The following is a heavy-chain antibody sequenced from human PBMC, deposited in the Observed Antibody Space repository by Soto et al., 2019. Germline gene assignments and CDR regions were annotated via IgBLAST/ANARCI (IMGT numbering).Heavy chain of an antibody. Sequence: QVQLQQCGAGLLKPSETLSLNCAVNGGSLSGYYWSWIRKPPGKGLEWIGEIKDGGSTNYSPSLRGRATISSDTSNNQLSLRLNSVTAAVTGVYYCARGQVGVVATHWDQGALVTVSS. CDR1: GGSLSGYY. J-gene: IGHJ4*02. CDR2: IKDGGST. CDR3: ARGQVGVVATH. V-gene: IGHV4-34*01. D-gene: IGHD5-12*01.